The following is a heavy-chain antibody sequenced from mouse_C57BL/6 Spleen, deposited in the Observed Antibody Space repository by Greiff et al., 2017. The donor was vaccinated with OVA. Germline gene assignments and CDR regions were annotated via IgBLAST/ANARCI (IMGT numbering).Heavy chain of an antibody. CDR1: GYTFTSYW. J-gene: IGHJ4*01. V-gene: IGHV1-50*01. CDR3: ARRGGKDYAMDY. CDR2: IDPSDSYT. Sequence: VQLQQPGAELVKPGASVKLSCKASGYTFTSYWMQWVKQRPGQGLEWIGEIDPSDSYTNYHQKFKGKATLTVGTSSGTTYMQLSSRTSEDAAVYYCARRGGKDYAMDYWGQGTPVTVSA. D-gene: IGHD1-1*02.